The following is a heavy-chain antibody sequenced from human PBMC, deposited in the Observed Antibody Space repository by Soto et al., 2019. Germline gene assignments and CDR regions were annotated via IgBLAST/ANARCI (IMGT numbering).Heavy chain of an antibody. J-gene: IGHJ6*02. Sequence: ASVKVSCKASGYTFTSYYMYWVRQAPGQGLEWMGIINPSGGSTSYAQKFQGRVTMTRDTSTSTVYMELSSLRSEDTAVYYCASWSAYYDFWSGSPYGMDVGGQGTTVTVS. CDR1: GYTFTSYY. CDR3: ASWSAYYDFWSGSPYGMDV. V-gene: IGHV1-46*01. D-gene: IGHD3-3*01. CDR2: INPSGGST.